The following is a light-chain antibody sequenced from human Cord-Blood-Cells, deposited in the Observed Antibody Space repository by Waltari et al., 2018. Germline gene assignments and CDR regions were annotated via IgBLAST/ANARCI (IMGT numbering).Light chain of an antibody. Sequence: IGLTQSPATLSLSHGERATPSCRASQTVSSYLAWYQQKPGQAPRLLICDPSNRATGIPARFSGSGSGTDFALTISSLEPEDFAVYYCQQRSNWPLLTFGGGTKVEI. J-gene: IGKJ4*01. CDR3: QQRSNWPLLT. V-gene: IGKV3-11*01. CDR2: DPS. CDR1: QTVSSY.